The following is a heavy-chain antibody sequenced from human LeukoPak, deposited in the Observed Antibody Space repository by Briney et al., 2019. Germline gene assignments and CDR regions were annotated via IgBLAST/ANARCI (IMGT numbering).Heavy chain of an antibody. J-gene: IGHJ4*02. Sequence: PGGSLRLSCAASGFTFSSYGMTWVRQTPGKGLEWVSVISDSGGNTYYADSVKGRFTISRDNSKNTLSLQMNSLRAEDTAVYYCATSKYSGSYWGQGTLVTVSS. CDR1: GFTFSSYG. V-gene: IGHV3-23*01. D-gene: IGHD1-26*01. CDR3: ATSKYSGSY. CDR2: ISDSGGNT.